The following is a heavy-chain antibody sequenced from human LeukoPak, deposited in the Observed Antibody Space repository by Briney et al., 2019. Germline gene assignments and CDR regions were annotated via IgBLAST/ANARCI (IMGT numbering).Heavy chain of an antibody. J-gene: IGHJ5*02. Sequence: GGSLRLSCAASGFTFSSYSMNWVRQAPGKGLEWVSSISSSSSYIYYADSVKGRFTVSRDNTKNSLHLQMDSLRAEDTAVYYCARVGLLNWFDPWGQGTLVTVSS. CDR2: ISSSSSYI. D-gene: IGHD3-10*01. CDR1: GFTFSSYS. CDR3: ARVGLLNWFDP. V-gene: IGHV3-21*01.